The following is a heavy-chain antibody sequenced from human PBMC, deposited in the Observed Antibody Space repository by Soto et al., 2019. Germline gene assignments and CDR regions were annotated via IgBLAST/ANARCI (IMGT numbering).Heavy chain of an antibody. D-gene: IGHD6-13*01. Sequence: ASVKVSCKASGYTFTSYAMHWVRQAPGQRLEWMGWINAGNGNTKYSQKFQGRVTITRDTSASTAYMELSSLRSEDTAVYYCARALILSYSSSLDFDYWGQGTLVTVSS. J-gene: IGHJ4*02. CDR2: INAGNGNT. CDR3: ARALILSYSSSLDFDY. V-gene: IGHV1-3*01. CDR1: GYTFTSYA.